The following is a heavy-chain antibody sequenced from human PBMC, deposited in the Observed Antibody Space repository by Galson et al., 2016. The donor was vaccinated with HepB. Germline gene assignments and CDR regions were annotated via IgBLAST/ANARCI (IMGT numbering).Heavy chain of an antibody. CDR1: GDSISSGLYY. D-gene: IGHD2-21*01. J-gene: IGHJ6*03. V-gene: IGHV4-61*02. CDR3: ERDASIDTYSFYYMDV. CDR2: IYVNGTT. Sequence: TLSLTCTVSGDSISSGLYYWSWIRQPAGKGLEWIGRIYVNGTTNSNPSFKSRVTISVDTSKNQFSLRLSSVTAADTAVYYCERDASIDTYSFYYMDVWGKGTTVIVSS.